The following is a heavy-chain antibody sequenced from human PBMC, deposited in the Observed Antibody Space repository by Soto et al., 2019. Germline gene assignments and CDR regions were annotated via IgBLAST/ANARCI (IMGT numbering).Heavy chain of an antibody. CDR1: VFTFDSPYSHG. Sequence: GGSLRLPRAASVFTFDSPYSHGMSLVRQSPGKGPEWVSTISSNGANTHYAESVKGRFTISKDASRNTVHLHMDSLRAEDTATYFCVSWVSAHFDYWGHGTPVTVSS. D-gene: IGHD2-8*01. CDR2: ISSNGANT. V-gene: IGHV3-23*01. CDR3: VSWVSAHFDY. J-gene: IGHJ4*01.